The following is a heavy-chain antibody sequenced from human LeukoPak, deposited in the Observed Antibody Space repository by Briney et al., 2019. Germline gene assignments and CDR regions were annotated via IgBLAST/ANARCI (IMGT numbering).Heavy chain of an antibody. CDR1: GGPISTYY. CDR3: ARDGSGSYYTWFDP. V-gene: IGHV4-59*12. J-gene: IGHJ5*02. Sequence: KASETLSLTGSVSGGPISTYYWNWIGQPPGKGLEGIGHIYNSGSTNYNPTLNSAVTISIDTSNHQFSLHFYSVSAADTAVYYCARDGSGSYYTWFDPWGQGILVTVSS. D-gene: IGHD3-10*01. CDR2: IYNSGST.